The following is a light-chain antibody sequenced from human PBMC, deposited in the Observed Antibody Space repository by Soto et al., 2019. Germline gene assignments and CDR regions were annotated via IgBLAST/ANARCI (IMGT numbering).Light chain of an antibody. CDR2: GAS. CDR3: QQYGSSLL. J-gene: IGKJ3*01. CDR1: QSVSSSY. Sequence: EIVLTQSPGTLSLSPGERATLSCRASQSVSSSYLAWYQQKPGQAPRLLIYGASSRANGIPDRLSGSGSGTDFTLTISRLEPEDFAVYYCQQYGSSLLFGPGTKVDIK. V-gene: IGKV3-20*01.